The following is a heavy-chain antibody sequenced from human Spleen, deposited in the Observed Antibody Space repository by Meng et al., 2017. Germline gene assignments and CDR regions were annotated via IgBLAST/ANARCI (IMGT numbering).Heavy chain of an antibody. CDR1: GGSFSDYY. CDR3: ARGPTTMAHDFDY. D-gene: IGHD4-11*01. CDR2: INHSGIT. Sequence: QFQPPHWGSGLLNPSETLSLTCVVPGGSFSDYYWSWIRQPPGKGLEWIGEINHSGITNHNPSLASRATISVDTSQNNLSLKLSSVTAADSAVYSCARGPTTMAHDFDYWGQGTLVTVSS. J-gene: IGHJ4*02. V-gene: IGHV4-34*04.